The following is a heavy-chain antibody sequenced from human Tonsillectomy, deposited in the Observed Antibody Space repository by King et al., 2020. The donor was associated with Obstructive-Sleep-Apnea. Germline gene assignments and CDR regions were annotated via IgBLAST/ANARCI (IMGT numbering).Heavy chain of an antibody. D-gene: IGHD6-19*01. J-gene: IGHJ4*02. CDR1: GFTFDDYA. V-gene: IGHV3-9*01. Sequence: VQLVESGGGLVQPGRSLRLSCAASGFTFDDYAMHWVRQAPGKGLEWVSGINWNSGIIGYADSVKGRFTISRDSAKNSLSLQMKSLRPEDTALYYCAKDMKSGWYGPLDHWGQGTLVTVSS. CDR3: AKDMKSGWYGPLDH. CDR2: INWNSGII.